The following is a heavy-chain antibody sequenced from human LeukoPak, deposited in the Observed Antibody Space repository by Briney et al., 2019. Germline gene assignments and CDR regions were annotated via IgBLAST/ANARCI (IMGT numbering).Heavy chain of an antibody. CDR3: ARGTGEMDWYFDL. CDR1: GFTFSSYA. J-gene: IGHJ2*01. Sequence: GRSLRLSCAASGFTFSSYAMHWVRQAPGKGLEWVAVISYDGSNKYYADSVKGRFTISRDNSKNTLYLQMNSLRAEDTAVYYCARGTGEMDWYFDLWGRGTLVTVSS. V-gene: IGHV3-30*04. CDR2: ISYDGSNK. D-gene: IGHD7-27*01.